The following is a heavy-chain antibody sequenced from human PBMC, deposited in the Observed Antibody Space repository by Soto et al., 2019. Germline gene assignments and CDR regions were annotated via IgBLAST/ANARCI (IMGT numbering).Heavy chain of an antibody. CDR2: IIPIFGTA. CDR1: GGTFSSYA. D-gene: IGHD4-17*01. J-gene: IGHJ6*02. Sequence: SVKLSCKASGGTFSSYAISWVRQAPGQGLEWMGGIIPIFGTANYAQKFQGRVTITADESTSTAYMELSSLRSEDTAVYYCATSTVTTPPYYYGMDVWGQGTTVTVSS. CDR3: ATSTVTTPPYYYGMDV. V-gene: IGHV1-69*13.